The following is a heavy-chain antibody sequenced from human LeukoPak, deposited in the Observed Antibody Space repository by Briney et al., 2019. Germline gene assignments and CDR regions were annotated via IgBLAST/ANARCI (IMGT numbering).Heavy chain of an antibody. Sequence: GASVKVSCKASGYTFTGYYMHWVRQAPGQGLEWMGWINPNSGGTNYAQKFQGRVTMTRDTSISTAYMELSRLRSDDTAVYYCARAGRCSSTSCYRDLDYWGQGTLVTVSS. J-gene: IGHJ4*02. CDR3: ARAGRCSSTSCYRDLDY. CDR2: INPNSGGT. V-gene: IGHV1-2*02. D-gene: IGHD2-2*02. CDR1: GYTFTGYY.